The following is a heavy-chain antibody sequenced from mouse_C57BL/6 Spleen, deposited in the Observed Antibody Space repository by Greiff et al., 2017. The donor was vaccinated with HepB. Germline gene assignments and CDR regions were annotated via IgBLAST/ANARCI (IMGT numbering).Heavy chain of an antibody. CDR3: ARERDSNDFDY. J-gene: IGHJ2*01. CDR2: ISDGGSYT. Sequence: DVMLVESGGGLVKPGGSLKLSCAASGFTFSSYAMSWVRQTPEKRLEWVATISDGGSYTYYPDNVKGRFTISRDNAKNNLYLQMSHLKSEDTAMYYCARERDSNDFDYWGQGTTLTVSS. V-gene: IGHV5-4*01. CDR1: GFTFSSYA. D-gene: IGHD2-5*01.